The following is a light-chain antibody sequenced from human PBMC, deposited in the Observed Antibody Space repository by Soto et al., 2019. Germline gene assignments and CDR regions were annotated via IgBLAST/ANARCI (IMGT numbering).Light chain of an antibody. Sequence: DIQMTQSPSTLSASVGDRVTITCRASQSFNTWLAWYQQKPGKAPKLLISKASSLESGVPSRFSGSGSGTEFPLHISSLQPYDFATFFRQQYNTFPITFGQGTRLEIK. CDR2: KAS. V-gene: IGKV1-5*03. J-gene: IGKJ5*01. CDR3: QQYNTFPIT. CDR1: QSFNTW.